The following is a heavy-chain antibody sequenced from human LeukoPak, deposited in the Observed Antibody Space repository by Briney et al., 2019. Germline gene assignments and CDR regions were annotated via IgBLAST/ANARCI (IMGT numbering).Heavy chain of an antibody. CDR1: GFTFSSYS. D-gene: IGHD6-19*01. CDR3: ATQRGIAVSGDY. V-gene: IGHV3-48*02. J-gene: IGHJ4*02. CDR2: ISTSSSSI. Sequence: GGSLRLSCAASGFTFSSYSMNWVRQAPGKGLEWVSYISTSSSSIYYADSVKGRFTISRDNAKNSLYLQMNSLREEDTAVYYCATQRGIAVSGDYWGQGTLVTVSS.